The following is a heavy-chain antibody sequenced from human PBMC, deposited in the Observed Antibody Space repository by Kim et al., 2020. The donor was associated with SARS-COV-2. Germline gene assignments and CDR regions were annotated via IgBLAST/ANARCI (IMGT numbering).Heavy chain of an antibody. D-gene: IGHD2-21*01. CDR3: AKVVIMDGYKYFYYYAMDV. V-gene: IGHV3-23*01. J-gene: IGHJ6*02. Sequence: GGSLRLSCVASGFTFDTYAMSWVRQAPGKGLEWVSVISGGGGNKYYADSVRGRFTISRDNSKNTLYLQMNSLRDEDTALYYCAKVVIMDGYKYFYYYAMDVWGQGTTVTVSS. CDR1: GFTFDTYA. CDR2: ISGGGGNK.